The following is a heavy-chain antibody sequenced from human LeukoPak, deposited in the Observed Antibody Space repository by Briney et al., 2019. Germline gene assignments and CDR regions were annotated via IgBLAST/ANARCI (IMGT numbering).Heavy chain of an antibody. CDR3: ARDSAWGYPYFDY. D-gene: IGHD3-16*02. CDR2: IYSGGST. Sequence: PGGSLRLSCSASEFTVSTNYMNWVRQAPGKGLEWVSVIYSGGSTYYAASVKGRFTISRANSKNTLYLQMTSLRAEATAVYYCARDSAWGYPYFDYWGQGTLVTVSS. CDR1: EFTVSTNY. V-gene: IGHV3-53*01. J-gene: IGHJ4*02.